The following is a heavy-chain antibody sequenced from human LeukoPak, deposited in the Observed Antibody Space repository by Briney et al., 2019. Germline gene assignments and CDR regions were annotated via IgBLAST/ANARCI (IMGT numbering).Heavy chain of an antibody. V-gene: IGHV3-30*18. CDR2: ISYDGNNK. CDR3: AKDLYRYCSSTSCYPFDY. Sequence: GRSLRLSCAASGFTFSNYGIHWVRQAPGKGLEWVAVISYDGNNKYYADSVKGRSTISRDNSKNTLFLQMNSLRAEDTAVYYCAKDLYRYCSSTSCYPFDYWGLGTLVTVSS. J-gene: IGHJ4*02. CDR1: GFTFSNYG. D-gene: IGHD2-2*01.